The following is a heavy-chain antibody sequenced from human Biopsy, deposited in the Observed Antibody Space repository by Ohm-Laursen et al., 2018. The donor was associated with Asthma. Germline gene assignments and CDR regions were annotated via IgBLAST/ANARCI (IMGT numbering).Heavy chain of an antibody. V-gene: IGHV1-69*01. Sequence: SVKASCTSLGGTFNTYVIGWVRQAPGQGLEWMGGINSVFGTTTYPQKFQDRVTITADDSTSTVYMELSSLRSEDTAVYYCARKAGSCISRTCYSFDFWGQGTLVTVSS. D-gene: IGHD2-2*01. CDR2: INSVFGTT. CDR1: GGTFNTYV. J-gene: IGHJ4*02. CDR3: ARKAGSCISRTCYSFDF.